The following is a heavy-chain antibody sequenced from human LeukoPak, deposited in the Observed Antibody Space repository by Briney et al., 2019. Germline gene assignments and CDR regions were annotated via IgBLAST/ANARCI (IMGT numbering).Heavy chain of an antibody. Sequence: GGSLRLSCAASGFTFDNYWVTWVRQAPGKGLEGLANIKGDGSQNHYEDSVKGRFTISRDNTQNSLYLQMNTLRAEDTAVYYCARDYSATGSFDHWGQGTLVTVSS. CDR1: GFTFDNYW. CDR2: IKGDGSQN. CDR3: ARDYSATGSFDH. D-gene: IGHD3-10*01. J-gene: IGHJ4*02. V-gene: IGHV3-7*01.